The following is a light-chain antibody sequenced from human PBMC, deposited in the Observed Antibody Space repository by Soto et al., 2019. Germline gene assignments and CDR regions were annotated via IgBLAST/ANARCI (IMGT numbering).Light chain of an antibody. Sequence: QSVLTQPPSVSGAPGKRVTISCTGSSSNIGAGYDVHWYQQLPGTAPKPLISGNSNRPSGVPDRFSGSKSGTSASLAITGLQAEDEADYYCQSYDSSLSGSDVVFGGGTKLTVL. J-gene: IGLJ2*01. CDR1: SSNIGAGYD. CDR2: GNS. V-gene: IGLV1-40*01. CDR3: QSYDSSLSGSDVV.